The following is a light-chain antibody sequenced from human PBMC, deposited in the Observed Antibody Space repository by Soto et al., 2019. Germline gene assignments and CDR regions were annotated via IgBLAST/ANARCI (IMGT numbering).Light chain of an antibody. CDR2: GAS. J-gene: IGKJ4*01. Sequence: DIVLTQSPGTLSLSPGQRATLSCRASQTVTTFYLAWYQQKPGQAPRLLIYGASSRATGIPDSFSGSGSGTDFTLTISRLEPEDCAVYYCQQYGSSSGLTFGGGTKVEL. CDR1: QTVTTFY. CDR3: QQYGSSSGLT. V-gene: IGKV3-20*01.